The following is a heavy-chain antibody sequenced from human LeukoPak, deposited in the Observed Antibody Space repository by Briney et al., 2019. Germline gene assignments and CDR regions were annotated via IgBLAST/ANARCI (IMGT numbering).Heavy chain of an antibody. D-gene: IGHD5-18*01. CDR1: GYSFTSYW. Sequence: GESLKISCKGSGYSFTSYWIGWVRRMPGKGLELMGIIYPGDSDTRYSPSFQGQVIISADKSISTAYLQWSSLKASDTAMYYCARQEEGSYGEFDYWGQGTLVTVSS. CDR3: ARQEEGSYGEFDY. J-gene: IGHJ4*02. CDR2: IYPGDSDT. V-gene: IGHV5-51*01.